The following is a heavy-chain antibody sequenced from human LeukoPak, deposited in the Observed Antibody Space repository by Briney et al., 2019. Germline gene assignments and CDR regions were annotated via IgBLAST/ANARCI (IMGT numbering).Heavy chain of an antibody. V-gene: IGHV4-4*09. J-gene: IGHJ5*02. CDR2: IYTSGST. CDR3: ARLSYDFWSGYYTGLYWFDP. D-gene: IGHD3-3*01. Sequence: SETLSLTCTVSGGSISSYYWSWIRQPPGKGLEWIGYIYTSGSTNYNPSLKSRVTISVDTSKNQFSLKLSSVTAADTAAYYCARLSYDFWSGYYTGLYWFDPWGQGTLVTVSS. CDR1: GGSISSYY.